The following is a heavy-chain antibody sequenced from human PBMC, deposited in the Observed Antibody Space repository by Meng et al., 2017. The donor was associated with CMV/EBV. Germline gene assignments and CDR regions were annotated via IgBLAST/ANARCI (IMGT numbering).Heavy chain of an antibody. J-gene: IGHJ4*02. Sequence: VPRVKAGASVKKPGAHVKVSFKASGYTFTGSYMHWVRQAPGQGLEWMGWINPNSGGTNYAQKFQGRVTMTRDTSISTAYMELSRLRSDDTAVYYCARFMSSSWDHYFDYWGQGTLVTVSS. V-gene: IGHV1-2*02. CDR3: ARFMSSSWDHYFDY. D-gene: IGHD6-13*01. CDR1: GYTFTGSY. CDR2: INPNSGGT.